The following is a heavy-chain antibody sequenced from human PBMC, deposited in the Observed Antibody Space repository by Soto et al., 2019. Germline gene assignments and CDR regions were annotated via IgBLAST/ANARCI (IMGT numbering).Heavy chain of an antibody. CDR2: IYYSGTT. CDR1: GGSISSADFF. V-gene: IGHV4-30-4*02. D-gene: IGHD3-10*01. CDR3: AREPYLPMARNDF. Sequence: SSDTLSLTCTVSGGSISSADFFWTWLRQPPGKGLEWLGYIYYSGTTYYNPSLKDRLIISIDTSRNQFSLSLNAVTAADTAVYFCAREPYLPMARNDFWGQGAQVTVSS. J-gene: IGHJ4*02.